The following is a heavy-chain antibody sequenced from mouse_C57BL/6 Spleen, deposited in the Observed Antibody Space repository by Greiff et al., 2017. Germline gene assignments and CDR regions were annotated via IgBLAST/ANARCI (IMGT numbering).Heavy chain of an antibody. CDR3: AKMGDWYWYFDV. V-gene: IGHV2-5*01. J-gene: IGHJ1*03. Sequence: VQGVESGPGLVQPSQSLSITCTVSGFSLTSYGVHWVRQSPGKGLEWLGVIRSGGSTAYNAAFMSRLSITKDNSKSQVFFKMNRLLADDAAICYCAKMGDWYWYFDVWGTGTTVTVSS. CDR2: IRSGGST. CDR1: GFSLTSYG. D-gene: IGHD3-3*01.